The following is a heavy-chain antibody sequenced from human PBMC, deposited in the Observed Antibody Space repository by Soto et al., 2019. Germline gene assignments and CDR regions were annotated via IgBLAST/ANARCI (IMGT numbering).Heavy chain of an antibody. Sequence: GSGPTLVNPTQTLTLTCTFSGFSLSTSGMCVSWIRQPPGKALEWLALIDWDDDKYYSTSLKTRLTISKDTSKNQVVLTMTNMDPVDTATYYCARTQQQLVQKGYYGMDVWGQGTKVTVSS. J-gene: IGHJ6*02. V-gene: IGHV2-70*01. CDR2: IDWDDDK. D-gene: IGHD6-13*01. CDR1: GFSLSTSGMC. CDR3: ARTQQQLVQKGYYGMDV.